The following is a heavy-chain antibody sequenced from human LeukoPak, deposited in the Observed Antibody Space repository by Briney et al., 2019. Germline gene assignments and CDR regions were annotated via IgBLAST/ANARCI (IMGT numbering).Heavy chain of an antibody. Sequence: PSETLSLTCAVYGGSFSGYYWSWIRQPPGKGLEWIGEINHSGSTNYNPSLKSRVTISVDTSKNQFSLKLSSVTAADTAVYYCARGRYCSSTSCYAKSGFYYYYYMDVWGKGTTVTISS. CDR2: INHSGST. D-gene: IGHD2-2*01. V-gene: IGHV4-34*01. CDR1: GGSFSGYY. CDR3: ARGRYCSSTSCYAKSGFYYYYYMDV. J-gene: IGHJ6*03.